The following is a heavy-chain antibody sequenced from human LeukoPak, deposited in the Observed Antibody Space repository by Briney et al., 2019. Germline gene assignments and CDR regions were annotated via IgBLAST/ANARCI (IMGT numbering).Heavy chain of an antibody. J-gene: IGHJ4*02. CDR1: GFSFCSYS. Sequence: PGGSLRLSCAASGFSFCSYSMNWVRPAPGKGLEWVSSISSRSSYIYYADSVNGRFTISRDNAKNLLYLQMNSLRAEDTAVYYCAKAGSGYYFDFDYWGQGTLVTVSS. V-gene: IGHV3-21*01. D-gene: IGHD3-22*01. CDR3: AKAGSGYYFDFDY. CDR2: ISSRSSYI.